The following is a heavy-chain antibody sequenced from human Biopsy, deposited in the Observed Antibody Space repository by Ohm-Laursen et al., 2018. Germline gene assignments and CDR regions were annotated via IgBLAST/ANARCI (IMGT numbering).Heavy chain of an antibody. D-gene: IGHD2-15*01. CDR3: ARRGSGGRSFDH. CDR1: GGSISSFY. J-gene: IGHJ4*02. Sequence: SDTLSLTCSVSGGSISSFYWTWIRQPPGKGPEWIGDISDSGSTNYNPSLKSRVIISVDTSKNQFSLNLSSVTAADTAVYYCARRGSGGRSFDHWGQGTLVTVSS. V-gene: IGHV4-59*08. CDR2: ISDSGST.